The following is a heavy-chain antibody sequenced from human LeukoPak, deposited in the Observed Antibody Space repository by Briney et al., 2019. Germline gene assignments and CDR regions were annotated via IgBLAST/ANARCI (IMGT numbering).Heavy chain of an antibody. V-gene: IGHV4-39*07. CDR1: GGSISTSNYY. CDR2: IYHSGST. Sequence: SETLSLTCTVSGGSISTSNYYWGWIRQPPGKGLEWIGSIYHSGSTYYNPSLKSRVTISVDTSKNQFSLKLSSVTAADTAVYYCARDQLGATDVWGKGTTVTVSS. J-gene: IGHJ6*04. CDR3: ARDQLGATDV. D-gene: IGHD1-1*01.